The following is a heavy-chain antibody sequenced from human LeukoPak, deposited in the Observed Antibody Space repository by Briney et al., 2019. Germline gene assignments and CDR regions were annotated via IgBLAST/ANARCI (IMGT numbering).Heavy chain of an antibody. CDR2: IYHSGST. CDR1: GYSISSDYY. V-gene: IGHV4-38-2*02. J-gene: IGHJ3*02. CDR3: ARARGDRDAFDI. Sequence: SGTLSLTCTVSGYSISSDYYWGWIRQPPGKGLEWIGSIYHSGSTYYNPSLKSRVTISVDTSKNQFSLKLSSVTAADTAVYYCARARGDRDAFDIWGQGTMVTVSS.